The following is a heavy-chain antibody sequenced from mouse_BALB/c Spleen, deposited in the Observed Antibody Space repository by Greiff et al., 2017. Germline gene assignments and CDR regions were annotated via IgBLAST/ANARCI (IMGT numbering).Heavy chain of an antibody. Sequence: QVQLKQSGPELVKPGASVRISCKASGYTFTSYYIHWVKQRPGQGLEWIGWIYPGNVNTKYNEKFQGKATLTADKSSSTAYMQLSSLTSEDSAVYFCARRGYYGYYFDYWGQGTTLTVSS. CDR1: GYTFTSYY. V-gene: IGHV1S56*01. D-gene: IGHD1-2*01. CDR3: ARRGYYGYYFDY. J-gene: IGHJ2*01. CDR2: IYPGNVNT.